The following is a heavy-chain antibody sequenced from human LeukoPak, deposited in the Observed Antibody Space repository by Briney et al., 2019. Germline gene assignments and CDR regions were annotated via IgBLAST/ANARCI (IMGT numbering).Heavy chain of an antibody. J-gene: IGHJ4*02. D-gene: IGHD3-3*01. CDR1: GFTFSSYG. CDR2: ISYDGSNK. Sequence: PGGSLRLSCAASGFTFSSYGMHWVRQAPGKGLEWVAVISYDGSNKYHADSVKGRFTISRDNSKNTLYLQMNSLRAEDTAVYYCAKDRGDYDFWSALEYWGQGTLVTVSS. CDR3: AKDRGDYDFWSALEY. V-gene: IGHV3-30*18.